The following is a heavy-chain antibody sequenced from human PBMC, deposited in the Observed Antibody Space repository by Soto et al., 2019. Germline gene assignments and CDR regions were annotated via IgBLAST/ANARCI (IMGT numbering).Heavy chain of an antibody. J-gene: IGHJ6*02. CDR1: GFTFSSDA. CDR3: YGEYYGMDV. Sequence: GGSLRHSCADSGFTFSSDAMSWDRQAPGKGLEWVSAISGSGGSTYYADSVKGRFTISRDNPKNTLYLQMNSLRAEDTAVYYCYGEYYGMDVWGQGTTVTVSS. D-gene: IGHD3-10*01. V-gene: IGHV3-23*01. CDR2: ISGSGGST.